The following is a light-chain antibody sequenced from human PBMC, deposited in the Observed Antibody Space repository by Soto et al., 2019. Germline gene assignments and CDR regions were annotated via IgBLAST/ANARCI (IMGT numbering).Light chain of an antibody. CDR3: GTWDSSLTAYV. V-gene: IGLV1-51*02. Sequence: QSVLTQPPSVSAAPGQKVTISFSGSSSHIENNYVSWYQQLPGTAPKLLIYEDNKRPSGIPDRFSGSKSGTSATLGITGLQTGDEADYYCGTWDSSLTAYVFGSGTKVTVL. CDR1: SSHIENNY. CDR2: EDN. J-gene: IGLJ1*01.